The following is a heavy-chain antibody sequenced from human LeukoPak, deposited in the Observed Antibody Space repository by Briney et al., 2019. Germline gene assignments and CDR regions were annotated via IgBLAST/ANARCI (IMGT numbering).Heavy chain of an antibody. CDR2: IYHSGST. J-gene: IGHJ4*02. V-gene: IGHV4-30-2*01. Sequence: PSQTLSPTCTVSGGSISSGGYYWSWIRQPPGKGLEWIGYIYHSGSTYYNPSLKSRVTISVDRSKNQFSLKLSSVTAADTAVYYCARVDDSSGYYSQIDYWGQGTLVTVSS. CDR1: GGSISSGGYY. D-gene: IGHD3-22*01. CDR3: ARVDDSSGYYSQIDY.